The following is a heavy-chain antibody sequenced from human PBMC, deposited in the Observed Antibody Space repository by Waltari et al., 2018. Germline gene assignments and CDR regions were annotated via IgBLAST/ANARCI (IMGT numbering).Heavy chain of an antibody. CDR3: ARGGAEMATIFAFDI. D-gene: IGHD5-12*01. J-gene: IGHJ3*02. CDR1: GWSFSGYH. CDR2: INHSGST. V-gene: IGHV4-34*01. Sequence: QVQLQQWGAGLLKPSETLSLTCSVHGWSFSGYHWTWFRHPPGKGLEWIGEINHSGSTNYNPSLKSRVTISVDTSKNQFSLKLSSVTAADTAVYYCARGGAEMATIFAFDIWGQGTMVTVSS.